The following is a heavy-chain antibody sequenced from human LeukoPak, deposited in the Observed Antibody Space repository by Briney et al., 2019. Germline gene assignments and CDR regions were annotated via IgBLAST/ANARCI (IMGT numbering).Heavy chain of an antibody. V-gene: IGHV4-61*01. J-gene: IGHJ4*02. Sequence: SGTLSLTCTVSGATVSSSSYYWIWIRQPPGKGLEWIGYIYYSGSTNCNPSLRSRITLSVNTSKNQFSLNLSSVTAADTAVYYCARETPYTSGLSTFDYWGQGTLVTVSS. CDR3: ARETPYTSGLSTFDY. D-gene: IGHD6-25*01. CDR1: GATVSSSSYY. CDR2: IYYSGST.